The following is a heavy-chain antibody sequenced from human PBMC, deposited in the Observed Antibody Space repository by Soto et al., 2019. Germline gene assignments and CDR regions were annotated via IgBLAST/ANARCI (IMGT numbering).Heavy chain of an antibody. CDR3: AKDLWGCSGGSCYPHSNDY. CDR1: GFTFSSYW. D-gene: IGHD2-15*01. Sequence: PGGSLRLSCAASGFTFSSYWMSWVRQAPGKGLEWVSAISGSGGSTYYADSVKGRFTISRDNSKNTLYLQMNSLRAEDTAVYYCAKDLWGCSGGSCYPHSNDYWGQGTLVTVSS. V-gene: IGHV3-23*01. CDR2: ISGSGGST. J-gene: IGHJ4*02.